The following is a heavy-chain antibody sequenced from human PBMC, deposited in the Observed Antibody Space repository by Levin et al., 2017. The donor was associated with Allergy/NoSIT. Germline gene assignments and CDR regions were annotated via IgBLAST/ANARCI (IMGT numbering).Heavy chain of an antibody. D-gene: IGHD2-15*01. V-gene: IGHV1-18*01. CDR1: GYTFNIYG. Sequence: WASVKVSCKASGYTFNIYGISWVRQAPGQGLEWMGWVSAYTGNTDYAQKLQGRLTMTTDTSTSTAYMELRTLRSDDTAMYYCARDHQYCSGGRCYSRYFQHWGQGTLVTVSS. J-gene: IGHJ1*01. CDR3: ARDHQYCSGGRCYSRYFQH. CDR2: VSAYTGNT.